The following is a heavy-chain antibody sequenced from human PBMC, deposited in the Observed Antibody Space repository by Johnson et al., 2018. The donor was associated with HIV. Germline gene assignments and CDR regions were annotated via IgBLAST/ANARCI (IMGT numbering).Heavy chain of an antibody. CDR3: ARGGIGSAQKGGDAFDI. CDR1: GFTVSSNY. V-gene: IGHV3-53*01. CDR2: IYSGGST. D-gene: IGHD1-26*01. J-gene: IGHJ3*02. Sequence: VQLMESGGGLIQPGGSLRLSCAASGFTVSSNYMSWVRQAPGKGLEWVSVIYSGGSTYYADSVKGRFTISRDNSKNTLYLQMNSLRAEDTAVYYCARGGIGSAQKGGDAFDIWGQGTMVTVSS.